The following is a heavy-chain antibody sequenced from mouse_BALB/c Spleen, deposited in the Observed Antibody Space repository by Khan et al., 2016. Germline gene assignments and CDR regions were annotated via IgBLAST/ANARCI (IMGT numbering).Heavy chain of an antibody. CDR1: GFDFSRYW. CDR3: AREYYYAWFPY. V-gene: IGHV4-1*02. J-gene: IGHJ3*01. Sequence: EVQLQESGGGLVQPGGSLKLSCAASGFDFSRYWMNWVRQAPGKGLEWIGEINSDSSTINYTPSLKDKLIIYRDNAKNTLYLQMSKVRCEDTALYYCAREYYYAWFPYGGQGTLVTVSA. D-gene: IGHD1-1*01. CDR2: INSDSSTI.